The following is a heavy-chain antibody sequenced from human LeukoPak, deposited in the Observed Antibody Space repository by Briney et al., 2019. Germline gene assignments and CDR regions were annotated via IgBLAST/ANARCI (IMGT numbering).Heavy chain of an antibody. D-gene: IGHD2-15*01. CDR3: ARHRGRRWYLPLPYYYYGMDV. J-gene: IGHJ6*02. Sequence: SETLSLTCSVSGGSISSSSHYWSWIRQPPGKGLEWIGYIYYSGSTNYNPSLKSRVTISVDTSKNQFSLKLSSVTAADTAVYYCARHRGRRWYLPLPYYYYGMDVWGQGTTVTVSS. CDR2: IYYSGST. V-gene: IGHV4-61*05. CDR1: GGSISSSSHY.